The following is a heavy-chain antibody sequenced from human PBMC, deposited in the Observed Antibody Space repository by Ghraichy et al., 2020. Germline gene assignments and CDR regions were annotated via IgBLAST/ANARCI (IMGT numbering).Heavy chain of an antibody. CDR1: GYTVTSYA. V-gene: IGHV1-3*01. CDR2: INAGNGNT. Sequence: ASVKVSCKASGYTVTSYAMHWVRESRVQILEWMGWINAGNGNTKYSQKFQGRVTITRDTSASTAYMELSSLRSEDTAVYYCARGDSGSYYYYYGMDVWGQGTTVTVSS. D-gene: IGHD1-26*01. CDR3: ARGDSGSYYYYYGMDV. J-gene: IGHJ6*02.